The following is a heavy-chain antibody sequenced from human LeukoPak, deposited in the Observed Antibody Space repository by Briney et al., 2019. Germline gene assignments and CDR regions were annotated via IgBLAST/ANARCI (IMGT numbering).Heavy chain of an antibody. V-gene: IGHV4-4*07. D-gene: IGHD2-8*02. CDR3: ARGYWFYFDY. Sequence: SETLSLTCTVSGGSISSYYWSWIRQPAGKGLEWIGRIYTSGSTNYNPSLKSRVTISADTSKNQLSLKLSSVTAADTAVYYCARGYWFYFDYWGPGTLVTVSS. CDR1: GGSISSYY. CDR2: IYTSGST. J-gene: IGHJ4*02.